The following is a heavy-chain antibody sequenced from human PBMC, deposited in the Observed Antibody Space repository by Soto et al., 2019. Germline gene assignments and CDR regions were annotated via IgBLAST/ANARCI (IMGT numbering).Heavy chain of an antibody. J-gene: IGHJ5*02. D-gene: IGHD3-10*01. V-gene: IGHV3-15*07. CDR2: IKTKTEGAAT. CDR1: GFTFSNAW. Sequence: PGGSLRLSCTASGFTFSNAWMNWVRQAPGKGLEWVGRIKTKTEGAATDYAAPVKGRFTLSRDDSKDTLYLQMNSLKTEDTAVYYCTTATLVRGVGSWGQGTLVTVSS. CDR3: TTATLVRGVGS.